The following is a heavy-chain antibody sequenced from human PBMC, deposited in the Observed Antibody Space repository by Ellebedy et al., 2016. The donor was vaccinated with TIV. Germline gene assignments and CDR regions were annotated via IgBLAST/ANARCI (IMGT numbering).Heavy chain of an antibody. CDR2: IYGSGRGI. J-gene: IGHJ3*02. D-gene: IGHD3-16*01. CDR3: AKDQVGGDGRWVFDI. Sequence: GESLKISCAASGFTFSTYAMAWVRQTPGKGLECVSGIYGSGRGIFYADSVKGRFTISRDNSKNTLYLKMNSLTAEDTAIYYCAKDQVGGDGRWVFDIWGQGTTVTVSS. V-gene: IGHV3-23*01. CDR1: GFTFSTYA.